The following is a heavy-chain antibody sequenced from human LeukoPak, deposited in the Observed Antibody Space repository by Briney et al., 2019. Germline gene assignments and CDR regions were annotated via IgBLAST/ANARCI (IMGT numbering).Heavy chain of an antibody. V-gene: IGHV3-23*01. CDR2: ISGSGGDT. CDR3: AKPYNFWSGHWYY. CDR1: GFTFSSYA. J-gene: IGHJ4*02. D-gene: IGHD3-3*01. Sequence: PGGSLRLSCAASGFTFSSYAMSWVRQAPGKGLEWVSAISGSGGDTYYADSVKGRFTISRDNSKNTLYLQMNSLRAADTAIYYCAKPYNFWSGHWYYWGQGTLVTVSS.